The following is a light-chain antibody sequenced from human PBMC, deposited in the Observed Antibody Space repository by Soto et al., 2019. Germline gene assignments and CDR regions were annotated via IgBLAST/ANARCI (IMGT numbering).Light chain of an antibody. Sequence: IVITQSPATLSVSPGERSTLSGRASQSVSSNLAWYQQKPGQAPRLLIYGASTRATGIPARFSGSGSGTEFTLTISSLQSEDFAVYYCEQYNNWWTFGQGTKVEIK. J-gene: IGKJ1*01. CDR2: GAS. CDR1: QSVSSN. V-gene: IGKV3-15*01. CDR3: EQYNNWWT.